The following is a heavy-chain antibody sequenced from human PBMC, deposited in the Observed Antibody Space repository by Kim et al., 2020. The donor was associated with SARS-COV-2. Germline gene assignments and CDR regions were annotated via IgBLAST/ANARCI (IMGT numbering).Heavy chain of an antibody. CDR3: ARDHKGGYFDWLTMGWYFDL. V-gene: IGHV3-30*04. CDR1: GFTFSSYA. CDR2: ISYDGSNK. D-gene: IGHD3-9*01. J-gene: IGHJ2*01. Sequence: GGSLRLSCAASGFTFSSYAMHWVRQAPGKGLEWVAVISYDGSNKYYADSVKGRFTISRDNSKNTLYLQMNSLRAEDTAVYYCARDHKGGYFDWLTMGWYFDLWGRGTLVTVSS.